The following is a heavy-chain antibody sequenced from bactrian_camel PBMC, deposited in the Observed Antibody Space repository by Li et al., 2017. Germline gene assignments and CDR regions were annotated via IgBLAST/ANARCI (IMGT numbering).Heavy chain of an antibody. J-gene: IGHJ4*01. V-gene: IGHV3S53*01. CDR3: AADRRRHGPPSLRPGDYSV. CDR2: LASDGSS. Sequence: HVQLVESGGGSVQAGGSLRLSCTASTYIHCMEWFRQAPGKEREGVASLASDGSSIYANSLKGRFSISKVNARNWLDLQMDSLEPGDTARYYCAADRRRHGPPSLRPGDYSVWGQGTQVTVS. D-gene: IGHD2*01. CDR1: TYIHC.